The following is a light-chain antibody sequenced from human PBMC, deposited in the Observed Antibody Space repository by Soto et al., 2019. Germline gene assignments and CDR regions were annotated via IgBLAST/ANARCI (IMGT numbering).Light chain of an antibody. Sequence: QSVLTQPASVSGSPGQSITISCTGTSSEVGGYNYVSWYQQHPGKAPKLMIYDVSNWPSGVSNRFSGSKSGNTASLTISGLQAEDEADYYCSSYTDSSPFVFGTGTKVTVL. J-gene: IGLJ1*01. V-gene: IGLV2-14*01. CDR2: DVS. CDR3: SSYTDSSPFV. CDR1: SSEVGGYNY.